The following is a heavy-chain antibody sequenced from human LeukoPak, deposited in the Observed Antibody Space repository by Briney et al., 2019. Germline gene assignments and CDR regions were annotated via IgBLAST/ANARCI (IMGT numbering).Heavy chain of an antibody. J-gene: IGHJ3*02. Sequence: GGPLRLSCSASGFTFSSYAMHWVRQAPGKGLEYVSAISSNGGSTYYADPVKGRFTISRDNYKNTLNLQMSSLRAEDTAVYYCVVSYLYAFDIWGQGTMVTVSS. CDR3: VVSYLYAFDI. CDR2: ISSNGGST. V-gene: IGHV3-64D*09. D-gene: IGHD5-18*01. CDR1: GFTFSSYA.